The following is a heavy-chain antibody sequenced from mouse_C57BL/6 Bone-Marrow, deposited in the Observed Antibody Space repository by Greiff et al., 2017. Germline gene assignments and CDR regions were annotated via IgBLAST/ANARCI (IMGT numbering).Heavy chain of an antibody. CDR2: TLPGSGST. Sequence: VQLQQSGAELMKPGASVKLSCKATGYTFTGYWIEWVKQRPGHGLEWIGETLPGSGSTNYNEKFKGKATFTADTSSNTAYMQLSSLTTEDSAIYYCARSANYDGSSLVFDYWGQGTTLTVSS. J-gene: IGHJ2*01. D-gene: IGHD1-1*01. V-gene: IGHV1-9*01. CDR3: ARSANYDGSSLVFDY. CDR1: GYTFTGYW.